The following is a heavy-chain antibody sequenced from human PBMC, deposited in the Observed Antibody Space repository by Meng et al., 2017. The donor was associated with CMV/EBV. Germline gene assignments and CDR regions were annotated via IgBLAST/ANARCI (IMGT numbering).Heavy chain of an antibody. CDR3: AHRLHGSGSYYPYYFDY. CDR1: GFSLSTSGVG. CDR2: IYWDDDK. V-gene: IGHV2-5*02. Sequence: HITLKESGPTRVNPTQTLTLTCTLSGFSLSTSGVGVGWIRQPPGKALEWLALIYWDDDKRYSPSLKSRLTITKDTSKNQVVLTMTNMDPVDTATYYCAHRLHGSGSYYPYYFDYWGQGTLVTVSS. D-gene: IGHD3-10*01. J-gene: IGHJ4*02.